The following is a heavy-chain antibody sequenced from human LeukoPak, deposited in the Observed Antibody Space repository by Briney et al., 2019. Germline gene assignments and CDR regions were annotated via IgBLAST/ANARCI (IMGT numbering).Heavy chain of an antibody. V-gene: IGHV3-21*01. Sequence: GGSLRLSCAASGFTFNDFNMNWVRQAPGKGLEWVSSITSSSSYIYYADSVRGRFTISRDNAKNSLYLQMNSLRAEDTAVYYCARGDYDFWSGQQGLYYFDYWGQGTLVTVSS. CDR1: GFTFNDFN. CDR2: ITSSSSYI. J-gene: IGHJ4*02. D-gene: IGHD3-3*01. CDR3: ARGDYDFWSGQQGLYYFDY.